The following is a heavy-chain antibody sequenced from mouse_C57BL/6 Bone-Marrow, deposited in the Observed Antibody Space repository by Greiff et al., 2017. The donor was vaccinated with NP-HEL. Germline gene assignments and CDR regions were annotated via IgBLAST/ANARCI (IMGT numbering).Heavy chain of an antibody. V-gene: IGHV2-9-1*01. CDR1: GFSLTSYA. D-gene: IGHD1-1*01. CDR2: IWTGGGT. J-gene: IGHJ2*01. Sequence: VKLVESGPGLVAPSQSLSITCTVSGFSLTSYAISWVRQPPGKGLEWLGVIWTGGGTNYNSALKSRLSISKDNSKSQVFLKMNSLQTDDTARYYCARAPITTVVPYYFDYWGQGTTLTVSS. CDR3: ARAPITTVVPYYFDY.